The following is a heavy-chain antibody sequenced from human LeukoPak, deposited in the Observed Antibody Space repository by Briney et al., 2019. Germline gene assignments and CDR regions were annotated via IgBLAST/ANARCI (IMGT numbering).Heavy chain of an antibody. CDR2: IYYSGST. CDR1: GGSISSYY. J-gene: IGHJ4*02. D-gene: IGHD6-19*01. CDR3: ARGTAVAGFDFDY. Sequence: SETLSLTCTVSGGSISSYYWSWIRQPPGKGLEWIGYIYYSGSTNYNPSLKSRVTISVDTPKNQFSLKLSSVTAADTAVYYCARGTAVAGFDFDYWGQGTLVTVSS. V-gene: IGHV4-59*01.